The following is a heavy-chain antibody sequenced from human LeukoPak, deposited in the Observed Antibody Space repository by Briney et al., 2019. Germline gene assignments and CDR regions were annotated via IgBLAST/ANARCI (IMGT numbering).Heavy chain of an antibody. D-gene: IGHD2-15*01. CDR2: IYYSGST. Sequence: PSVTLSLTCAVSGVSFDDYYWGWIRQPPGKGLEWIGSIYYSGSTYYNPSFKSRVTISVDTSKNQFSLKLSSVTAADTAVYYCARHWDVVVAAPNWFDPWGQGTLVTVSS. CDR1: GVSFDDYY. CDR3: ARHWDVVVAAPNWFDP. J-gene: IGHJ5*02. V-gene: IGHV4-39*01.